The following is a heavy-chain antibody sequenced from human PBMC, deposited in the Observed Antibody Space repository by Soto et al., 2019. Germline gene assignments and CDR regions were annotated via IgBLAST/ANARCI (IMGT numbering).Heavy chain of an antibody. CDR3: ARRYSSAFDI. V-gene: IGHV4-34*01. Sequence: SETLSLTCAVYCGSFSGYYWSWIRQPPGKGLEWIGEINHSGSTNYNPSLKSRVTMSVDTSKNQFSLKLSSVTAADTAVYYCARRYSSAFDIWGQGTMVTVSS. CDR1: CGSFSGYY. D-gene: IGHD6-13*01. CDR2: INHSGST. J-gene: IGHJ3*02.